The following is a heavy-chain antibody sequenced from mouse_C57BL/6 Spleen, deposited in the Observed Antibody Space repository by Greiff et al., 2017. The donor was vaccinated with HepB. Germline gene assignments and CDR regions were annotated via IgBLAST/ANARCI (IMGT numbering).Heavy chain of an antibody. V-gene: IGHV1-19*01. D-gene: IGHD1-1*01. Sequence: EVQLQQSGPVLVKPGASVKMSCKASGYTFTDYYMNWVKQSHGKSLEWIGVINPYNGGTSYNQKFKGKATLTVDKSSSTAYMELNSLTSEDSAVYYCARGNYYGSSHGYFDVWGTGTTVTVSS. CDR2: INPYNGGT. J-gene: IGHJ1*03. CDR1: GYTFTDYY. CDR3: ARGNYYGSSHGYFDV.